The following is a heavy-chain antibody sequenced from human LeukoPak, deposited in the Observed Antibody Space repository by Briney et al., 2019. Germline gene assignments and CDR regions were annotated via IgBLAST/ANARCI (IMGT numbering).Heavy chain of an antibody. Sequence: SETLSLTCAVYGGSFSGYYWSWIRQPPGKGLEWIGEINHSGSTNYNPSLKSRVTISVDTSKNQFSLKLSSVTAADTAVYYCARVGVWFGEFIMGPLRAYRSFFDYWGQGTLVTVSS. D-gene: IGHD3-10*01. V-gene: IGHV4-34*01. CDR2: INHSGST. J-gene: IGHJ4*02. CDR3: ARVGVWFGEFIMGPLRAYRSFFDY. CDR1: GGSFSGYY.